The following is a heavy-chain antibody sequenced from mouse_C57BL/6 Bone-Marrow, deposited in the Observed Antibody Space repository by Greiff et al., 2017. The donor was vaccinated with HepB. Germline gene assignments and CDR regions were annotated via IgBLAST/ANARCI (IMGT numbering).Heavy chain of an antibody. Sequence: VMLVESGAELVRPGTSVKVSCKASGYAFTNYLIEWVKQRPGQGLEWIGVINPGSGGTNYNEKFKGKATLTADKSSSTAYMQLSSLTSEDSAVYFCARRPLLGLDWYFDVWGTGTTVTVSS. D-gene: IGHD4-1*01. J-gene: IGHJ1*03. CDR2: INPGSGGT. CDR3: ARRPLLGLDWYFDV. CDR1: GYAFTNYL. V-gene: IGHV1-54*01.